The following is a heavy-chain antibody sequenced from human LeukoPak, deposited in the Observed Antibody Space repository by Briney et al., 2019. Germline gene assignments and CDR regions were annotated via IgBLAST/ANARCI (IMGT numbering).Heavy chain of an antibody. V-gene: IGHV3-23*01. Sequence: GGSLRLSCAASGFTFSSYAMSWIRQAPGKGLEWVSAISGSGGNTYYADSVKGRFTISRDNSKNTLYLQMNSLRAEDTAIYYCAKDGSSASYKGDYFDYWGQGTLVTVSS. D-gene: IGHD6-19*01. CDR2: ISGSGGNT. CDR3: AKDGSSASYKGDYFDY. CDR1: GFTFSSYA. J-gene: IGHJ4*02.